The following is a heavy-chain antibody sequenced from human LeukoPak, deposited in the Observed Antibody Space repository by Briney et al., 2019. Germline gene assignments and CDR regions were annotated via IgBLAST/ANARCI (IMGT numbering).Heavy chain of an antibody. V-gene: IGHV3-23*01. CDR1: GFTFSSYA. CDR3: AKAREGYYYDSSGYYGYFDY. Sequence: GGSLRLSCAASGFTFSSYAMSWVRQAPGKGREWVSVICGGGGITYYADSVKGRFTISRDNSKNTLYLQMNSLRAEDTAVYYCAKAREGYYYDSSGYYGYFDYWGQGTLVTVSS. J-gene: IGHJ4*02. CDR2: ICGGGGIT. D-gene: IGHD3-22*01.